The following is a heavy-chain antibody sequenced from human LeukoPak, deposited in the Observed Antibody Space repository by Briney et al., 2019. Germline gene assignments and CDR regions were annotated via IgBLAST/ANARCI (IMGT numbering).Heavy chain of an antibody. Sequence: SGGSLRLSCAASGFTFTNYAMSWVRQAPGKGLEGVSAIVGGGHTTFYADSVKGRFTISRDNFRNTVSLQMNSLRGEDTAVYYCAKARLSTGWAYNDYWGQGILVRVSS. CDR2: IVGGGHTT. V-gene: IGHV3-23*01. CDR3: AKARLSTGWAYNDY. D-gene: IGHD6-19*01. J-gene: IGHJ4*02. CDR1: GFTFTNYA.